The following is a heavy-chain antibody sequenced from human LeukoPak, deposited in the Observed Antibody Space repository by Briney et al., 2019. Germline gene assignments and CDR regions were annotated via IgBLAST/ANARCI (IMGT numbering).Heavy chain of an antibody. J-gene: IGHJ4*02. CDR2: INHSGST. Sequence: SETLSLTCAVYGGPFSGYYWSWIRQPPGKGLEWIGEINHSGSTNYNPSLKSRVTISVDTSKNQFSLKLSSVTAADTAVYYCARGNGYRDFDYWGQGTLVTVSS. CDR1: GGPFSGYY. V-gene: IGHV4-34*01. CDR3: ARGNGYRDFDY. D-gene: IGHD5-18*01.